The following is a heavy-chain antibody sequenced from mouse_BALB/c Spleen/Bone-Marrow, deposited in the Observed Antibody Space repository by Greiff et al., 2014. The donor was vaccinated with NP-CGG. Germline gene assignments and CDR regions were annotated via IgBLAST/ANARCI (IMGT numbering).Heavy chain of an antibody. D-gene: IGHD3-3*01. J-gene: IGHJ4*01. V-gene: IGHV1-69*01. CDR2: IDTSDSYT. CDR3: ARGGHEFSLDY. CDR1: GYTFTDNW. Sequence: QVQLQQPGAELGMPGASVKMSCKASGYTFTDNWIYWVKQRPGQGLEWIGVIDTSDSYTNYNQKFMGKASLTVDASSSTAYVQVSGLTSDDSAVYYCARGGHEFSLDYWGQGTSVTVSS.